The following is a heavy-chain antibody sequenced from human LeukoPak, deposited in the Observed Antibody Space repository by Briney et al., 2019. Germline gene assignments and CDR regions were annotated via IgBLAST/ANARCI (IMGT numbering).Heavy chain of an antibody. CDR3: AKESDFWSGYFDY. V-gene: IGHV3-23*01. D-gene: IGHD3-3*01. J-gene: IGHJ4*02. Sequence: GGSLRLSCAASGFTFSSYAMSWVRQAPGKGLEWVSAIRGSGGSTYYADSVKGRFTISRDNSKTTLYLQMNSLRAEDTAVYYCAKESDFWSGYFDYWGQGTLVTVSS. CDR2: IRGSGGST. CDR1: GFTFSSYA.